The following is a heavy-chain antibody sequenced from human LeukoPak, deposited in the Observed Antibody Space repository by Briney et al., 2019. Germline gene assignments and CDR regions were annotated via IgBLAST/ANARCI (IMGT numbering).Heavy chain of an antibody. D-gene: IGHD3-22*01. CDR3: ARDQGSMIVVRTTKWFFDL. V-gene: IGHV3-7*01. J-gene: IGHJ2*01. Sequence: GGSLRLSCAASGFTFSNYWMSWVRQAPGKGLEWLANINQDGSEIYYVDSVKGRFTISRDNGKNSLYLQINSLRADDTYVYYCARDQGSMIVVRTTKWFFDLWGRGTLVTVSS. CDR1: GFTFSNYW. CDR2: INQDGSEI.